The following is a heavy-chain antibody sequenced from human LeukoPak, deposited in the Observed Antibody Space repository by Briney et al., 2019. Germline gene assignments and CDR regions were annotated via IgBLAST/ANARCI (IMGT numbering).Heavy chain of an antibody. CDR1: GFTFSSYE. CDR2: ISSSGSTI. V-gene: IGHV3-48*03. D-gene: IGHD1-26*01. J-gene: IGHJ6*03. Sequence: GGSLRLSCGASGFTFSSYEMNWVRQAPGKGLEWVSYISSSGSTIYYADSVKGRFTISRDNAKNSLYLQMNSLRAEDTAVYYCARAYSGRYGLGYYYMDVWGKGTTVTISS. CDR3: ARAYSGRYGLGYYYMDV.